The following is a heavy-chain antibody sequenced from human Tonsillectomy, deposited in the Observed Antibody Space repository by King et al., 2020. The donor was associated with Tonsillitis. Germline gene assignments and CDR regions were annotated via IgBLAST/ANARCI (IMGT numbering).Heavy chain of an antibody. Sequence: VQLVESGAEVKKPGASVKVSCKASGYTFTSYYMHWVRQAPGQGLEWMGIINPSGGSTSYAQKFQGRVTMTRDTSTSTVYMELSSLRSEDTAVYYCARANPFGDGDFLYDAFDIWGQGTMVTVSS. D-gene: IGHD2-21*01. CDR1: GYTFTSYY. CDR3: ARANPFGDGDFLYDAFDI. J-gene: IGHJ3*02. V-gene: IGHV1-46*01. CDR2: INPSGGST.